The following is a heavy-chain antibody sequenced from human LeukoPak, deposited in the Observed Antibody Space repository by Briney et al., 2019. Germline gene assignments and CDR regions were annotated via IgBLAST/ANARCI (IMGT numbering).Heavy chain of an antibody. CDR3: ARAMGTSYGFWSGSYTVPYYYYMDV. CDR2: IKQDGSEK. J-gene: IGHJ6*03. Sequence: GGSLRLSCATSGFSFSSHSMSWVRQVPGKGLEWVANIKQDGSEKHYVDSVRGRFSISRDNTKSSLYLQMNSLRAEDTAVYYCARAMGTSYGFWSGSYTVPYYYYMDVWGKGTTVTVSS. D-gene: IGHD3-3*01. CDR1: GFSFSSHS. V-gene: IGHV3-7*01.